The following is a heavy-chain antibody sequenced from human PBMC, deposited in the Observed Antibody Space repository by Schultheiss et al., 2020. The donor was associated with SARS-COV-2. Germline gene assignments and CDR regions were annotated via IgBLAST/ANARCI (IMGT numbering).Heavy chain of an antibody. J-gene: IGHJ4*02. CDR1: GGTFSSYA. Sequence: SVKVSCKASGGTFSSYAISWVRQAPGQGLEWMGGIIPIFGTANYAQKFQDRVTMTRDTSTNTAYMQLTSLRSDDTAVYYCARVGHVTSPPHSRNPQYYWGQGTQVTVSS. V-gene: IGHV1-69*05. CDR2: IIPIFGTA. D-gene: IGHD3-16*01. CDR3: ARVGHVTSPPHSRNPQYY.